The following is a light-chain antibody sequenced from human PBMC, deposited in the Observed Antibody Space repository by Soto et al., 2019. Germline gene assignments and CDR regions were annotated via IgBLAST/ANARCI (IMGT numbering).Light chain of an antibody. V-gene: IGLV2-8*01. CDR1: SNDVGHSSF. J-gene: IGLJ1*01. CDR2: EVS. Sequence: QSVLTQPPSASGSPGQSVTISCTGNSNDVGHSSFISWYQQHPGKGPKLIIYEVSKRPSGVPDRFSGSKSSNTASLSVSGLQDEDEADYFCNAQADNGKHVFGTGTQLTVL. CDR3: NAQADNGKHV.